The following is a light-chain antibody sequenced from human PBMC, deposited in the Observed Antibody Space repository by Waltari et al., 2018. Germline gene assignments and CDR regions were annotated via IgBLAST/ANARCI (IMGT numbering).Light chain of an antibody. J-gene: IGLJ2*01. CDR2: GNI. CDR1: SSNIGAGYD. CDR3: QSYDSSLSGSV. Sequence: QSVLTQPPSVSGAPGQRVTISCTGSSSNIGAGYDVHWYKQLPGTAPKLLIYGNINRPPGVPDRFSGSKSGTSASLAITGLQAEDEADYYCQSYDSSLSGSVFGGGTKLTVL. V-gene: IGLV1-40*01.